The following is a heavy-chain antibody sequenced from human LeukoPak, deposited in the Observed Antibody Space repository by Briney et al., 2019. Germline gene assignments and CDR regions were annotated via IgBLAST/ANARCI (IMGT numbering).Heavy chain of an antibody. J-gene: IGHJ4*02. Sequence: GGSLRLSCAGSGFTFSSHDMHWVRQPTGKGLEWVSDIGTAGNTYYADSVKGRFTISRENARNSLLLQMDNLRAEDTAVYYCARSKSYSSGWTDFDWWGQGTLVTVSS. CDR3: ARSKSYSSGWTDFDW. CDR1: GFTFSSHD. CDR2: IGTAGNT. V-gene: IGHV3-13*01. D-gene: IGHD6-19*01.